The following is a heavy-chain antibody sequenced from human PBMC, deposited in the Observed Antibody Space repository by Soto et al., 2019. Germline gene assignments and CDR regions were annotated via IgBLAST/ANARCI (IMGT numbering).Heavy chain of an antibody. CDR3: VSAEGQQWYFRY. J-gene: IGHJ4*02. CDR1: GLTFSDYA. CDR2: ISGSGGTP. D-gene: IGHD6-19*01. Sequence: GGSLRLSCEASGLTFSDYAVGWVRQAPGKGLEWVSSISGSGGTPYYADSVKGRFTISRDNSKNTMYVQMNSLRPEDTALYYCVSAEGQQWYFRYWGQGTLVTVSS. V-gene: IGHV3-23*01.